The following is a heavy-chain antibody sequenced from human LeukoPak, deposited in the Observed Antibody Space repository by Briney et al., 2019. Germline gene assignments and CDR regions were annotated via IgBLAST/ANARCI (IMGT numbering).Heavy chain of an antibody. CDR3: ARRRRGYNSDYYYYYYMDV. V-gene: IGHV3-30*04. Sequence: GGSLRLSCAASGFTFSSYASHWVRQAPGKGLEWVAVISYDGSNKYYADSVKGRFTISRDNSKNTLYLQMNSLRSEDTAVYYCARRRRGYNSDYYYYYYMDVWGKGTTVTISS. D-gene: IGHD5-24*01. J-gene: IGHJ6*03. CDR2: ISYDGSNK. CDR1: GFTFSSYA.